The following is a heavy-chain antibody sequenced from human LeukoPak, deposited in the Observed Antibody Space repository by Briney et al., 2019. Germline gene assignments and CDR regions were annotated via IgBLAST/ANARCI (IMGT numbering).Heavy chain of an antibody. D-gene: IGHD2-2*02. CDR3: TSYLDIVVVPAAIRAYYYYYMDV. Sequence: QTGRSLRLSCTASGFTFGDYAMSWVRQAPGKGLEWVGFIRSKAYGGTTEYAASVKGRFTISRDDSKSIAYLQMNSLKTEDTAVYYCTSYLDIVVVPAAIRAYYYYYMDVWGKGTTVTVSS. V-gene: IGHV3-49*04. CDR1: GFTFGDYA. J-gene: IGHJ6*03. CDR2: IRSKAYGGTT.